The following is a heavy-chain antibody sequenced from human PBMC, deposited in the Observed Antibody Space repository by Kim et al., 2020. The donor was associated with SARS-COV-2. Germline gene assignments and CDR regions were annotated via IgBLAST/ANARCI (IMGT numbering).Heavy chain of an antibody. J-gene: IGHJ6*03. V-gene: IGHV3-23*01. CDR1: GFTFSSYA. CDR3: AKVLGSGYGYYYYYYMDI. D-gene: IGHD5-18*01. Sequence: GGSLRLSCAASGFTFSSYAMSWVRQAPGKGLEWVSAISGSGGSTYYADSVKGRFTISRDNSKNTLYLQMNSLRAEDTAVYYCAKVLGSGYGYYYYYYMDIWGEGTTLTVSS. CDR2: ISGSGGST.